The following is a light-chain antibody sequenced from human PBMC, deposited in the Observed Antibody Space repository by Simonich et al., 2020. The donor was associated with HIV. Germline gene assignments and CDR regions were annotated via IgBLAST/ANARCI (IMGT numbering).Light chain of an antibody. J-gene: IGKJ1*01. V-gene: IGKV1-6*01. Sequence: IQMTQSPSTLSASVGERVTITCRASQSISSWLDWYQQKPGKAPKLLIYAASSLQSGVPSRFSGSVSGTDFTLTISSLQPEDFATYYCLQDYNYPWTFGQGTKVEIK. CDR3: LQDYNYPWT. CDR2: AAS. CDR1: QSISSW.